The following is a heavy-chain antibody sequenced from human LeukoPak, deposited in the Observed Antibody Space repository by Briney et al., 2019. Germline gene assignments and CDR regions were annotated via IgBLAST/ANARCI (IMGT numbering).Heavy chain of an antibody. V-gene: IGHV3-15*01. Sequence: GGSLRLSCAASGFTFSDAWMTWVRQAPGKGLEWVGRIKSKTDGGSTDYAAPAKGRFTISRDDSQNTLYLQMNSLRAEDTAVYYCAKESKYYPWGQGTLVTVSS. J-gene: IGHJ5*02. CDR3: AKESKYYP. CDR1: GFTFSDAW. CDR2: IKSKTDGGST. D-gene: IGHD3-10*01.